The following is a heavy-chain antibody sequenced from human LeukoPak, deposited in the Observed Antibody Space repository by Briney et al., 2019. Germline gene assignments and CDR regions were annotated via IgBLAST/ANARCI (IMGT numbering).Heavy chain of an antibody. CDR3: ARDSLPRVFLPGGYFQH. Sequence: GGSLRLSCAASGFTFSSYSMNWVRQAPGKGLEWVSYISSSSSTIYYADSVKGRFTISRDNAKNSLYLQMNSLRAEDTAVYYCARDSLPRVFLPGGYFQHWGQGTLVTVSS. CDR2: ISSSSSTI. D-gene: IGHD3-10*01. J-gene: IGHJ1*01. CDR1: GFTFSSYS. V-gene: IGHV3-48*01.